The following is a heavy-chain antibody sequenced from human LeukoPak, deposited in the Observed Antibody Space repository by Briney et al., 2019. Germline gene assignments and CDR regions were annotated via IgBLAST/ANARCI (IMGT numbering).Heavy chain of an antibody. Sequence: ASVKVSCKASGYTFTSYYMHWVRQAPGQGLEWMGIINPSGGSTSYAQKFQGRVTMTRDTSTSTVYMELSSLRSEDTAVYYCARDGYYYDSSGYHHGGDYFDYWGQETLVTVSS. J-gene: IGHJ4*02. D-gene: IGHD3-22*01. CDR1: GYTFTSYY. CDR2: INPSGGST. CDR3: ARDGYYYDSSGYHHGGDYFDY. V-gene: IGHV1-46*01.